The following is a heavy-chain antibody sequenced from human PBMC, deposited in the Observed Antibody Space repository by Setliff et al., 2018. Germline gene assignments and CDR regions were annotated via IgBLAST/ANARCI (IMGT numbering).Heavy chain of an antibody. J-gene: IGHJ6*03. D-gene: IGHD7-27*01. CDR3: ARDPSLTGILNYYYYYYMDV. CDR2: IAPYTGKT. CDR1: GYTFINYG. V-gene: IGHV1-18*01. Sequence: GASVKVSCKTSGYTFINYGLSWVRQAPGQGLEWMGWIAPYTGKTDYAQNFQGRVTMTTDTSTSTAYMELRSLRSDDTAVYYCARDPSLTGILNYYYYYYMDVWGKGTTVTVSS.